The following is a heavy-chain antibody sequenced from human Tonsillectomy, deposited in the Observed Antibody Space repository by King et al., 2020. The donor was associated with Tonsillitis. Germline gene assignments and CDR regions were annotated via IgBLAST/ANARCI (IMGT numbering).Heavy chain of an antibody. J-gene: IGHJ4*02. CDR3: ARGYSSSSFDY. CDR2: INHSGST. D-gene: IGHD6-6*01. CDR1: GGSLSGYS. Sequence: VQLQQWGAGLLKPSETLSLTCAVFGGSLSGYSWSWIRQPPGKGLEWIGEINHSGSTNYNPSLKSRVTISGDTSKKQFSLKVSSVTAADTAVYYCARGYSSSSFDYWGQGTLVTVSS. V-gene: IGHV4-34*01.